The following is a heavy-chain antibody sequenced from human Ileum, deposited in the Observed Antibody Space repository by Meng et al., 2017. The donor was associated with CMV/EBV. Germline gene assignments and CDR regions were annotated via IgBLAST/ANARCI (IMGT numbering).Heavy chain of an antibody. CDR1: GFSFINYY. CDR2: LCGSGTMK. V-gene: IGHV3-11*01. D-gene: IGHD6-6*01. CDR3: ARPSVEYSSSPPFDY. J-gene: IGHJ4*02. Sequence: SGFSFINYYIGWIRPAPGRGLEWLSSLCGSGTMKYHADSVNGRFTISRDNAKNSLYLQMNSLRVEDTAVCYCARPSVEYSSSPPFDYWGPGTLVTVSS.